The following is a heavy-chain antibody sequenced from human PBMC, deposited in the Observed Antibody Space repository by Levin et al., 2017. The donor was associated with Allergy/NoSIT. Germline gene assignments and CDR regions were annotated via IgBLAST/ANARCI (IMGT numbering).Heavy chain of an antibody. V-gene: IGHV3-30-3*01. CDR3: ARDSLLESTFYMGPENYGSGSLDI. CDR1: GFTFSSYA. J-gene: IGHJ3*02. Sequence: GESLKISCAASGFTFSSYAMHWVRQAPGKGLEWVAVISYDGSNKYYADSVKGRFTISRDNSKNTLYLQMNSLRAEDTAVYYCARDSLLESTFYMGPENYGSGSLDIWGQGTMVTVSS. D-gene: IGHD3-10*01. CDR2: ISYDGSNK.